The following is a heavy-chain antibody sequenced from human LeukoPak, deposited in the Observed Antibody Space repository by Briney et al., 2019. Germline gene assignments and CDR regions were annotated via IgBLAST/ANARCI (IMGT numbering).Heavy chain of an antibody. CDR1: GGSISSSSYY. V-gene: IGHV4-39*07. CDR3: ARTRGWWFVDY. J-gene: IGHJ4*02. Sequence: SETLSLTCTVSGGSISSSSYYWGWIRQSPGKGLEWIGEINDSGNTNYNPSLKSRVTMSVDTSKNQFSLKPTSVTAADTGVYYCARTRGWWFVDYWGQGTLVTVS. D-gene: IGHD2-8*02. CDR2: INDSGNT.